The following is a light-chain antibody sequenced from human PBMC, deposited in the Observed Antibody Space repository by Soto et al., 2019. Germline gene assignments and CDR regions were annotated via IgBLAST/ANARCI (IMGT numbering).Light chain of an antibody. CDR2: EGS. CDR1: SSDVGSYNL. V-gene: IGLV2-23*01. CDR3: CSYAGSLRV. Sequence: QSALTQPASVSGSPGQSITISCTGTSSDVGSYNLVSWYQQHPGKAPKLMIYEGSKRPSGVSNRFSGSKSGNTASLTISGLQDEDEAYYYCCSYAGSLRVFGGGTKLTVL. J-gene: IGLJ2*01.